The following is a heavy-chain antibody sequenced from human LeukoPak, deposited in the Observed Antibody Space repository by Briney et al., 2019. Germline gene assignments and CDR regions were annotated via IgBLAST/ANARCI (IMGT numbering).Heavy chain of an antibody. Sequence: SETLSLTCTVSGGSISSSSYYWGWIRQPPGKGLEWIGSIYHSGSTYYNPSLKSRVTISVDTSKNQFSLKLSSVTAADTAVYYCARVLEDCSSTSCYFGWFDPWGQGTLVTVSS. CDR2: IYHSGST. J-gene: IGHJ5*02. CDR1: GGSISSSSYY. V-gene: IGHV4-39*07. CDR3: ARVLEDCSSTSCYFGWFDP. D-gene: IGHD2-2*01.